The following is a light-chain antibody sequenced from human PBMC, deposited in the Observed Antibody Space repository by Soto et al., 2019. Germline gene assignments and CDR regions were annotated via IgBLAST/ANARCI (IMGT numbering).Light chain of an antibody. CDR3: SSYASSNTQV. J-gene: IGLJ2*01. CDR1: SSDVGGYNY. CDR2: DVS. V-gene: IGLV2-14*01. Sequence: QSVLTQPASVSGSPGQSITVSCIGTSSDVGGYNYVSWYQQHPGKAPKLMIHDVSDRPSGVSNRFSGSKSSNTASLTISGLQAEDEAYYYCSSYASSNTQVFGGGTKLTVL.